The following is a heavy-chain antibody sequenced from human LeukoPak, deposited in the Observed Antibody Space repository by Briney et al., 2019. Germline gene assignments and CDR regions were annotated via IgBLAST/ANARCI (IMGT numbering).Heavy chain of an antibody. CDR1: GYALTELS. CDR2: VDPKDGET. Sequence: ASVKVSCKVSGYALTELSIHWVRQAPGKGFEWMGGVDPKDGETIYAQNFQDRVTVTDDRSTDTSYMELRGLTSEDTALYYCAGDVLVSGGSYYHGFWGEGTLVTVS. CDR3: AGDVLVSGGSYYHGF. D-gene: IGHD3-10*01. V-gene: IGHV1-24*01. J-gene: IGHJ4*02.